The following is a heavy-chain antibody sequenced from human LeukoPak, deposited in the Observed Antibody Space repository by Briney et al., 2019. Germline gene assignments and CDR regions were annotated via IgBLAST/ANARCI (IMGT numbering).Heavy chain of an antibody. CDR1: GYTFTSYS. CDR3: ARALYCSDGTCHLDN. Sequence: ASVKVSCKASGYTFTSYSISWVRQAPGQGLEWMGWISPYNGNIKYAQKFQGRVTMTTDTVTSTAYMELRSLTSDGAAVYYCARALYCSDGTCHLDNWGQGTLVTVSS. V-gene: IGHV1-18*04. D-gene: IGHD2-15*01. J-gene: IGHJ4*02. CDR2: ISPYNGNI.